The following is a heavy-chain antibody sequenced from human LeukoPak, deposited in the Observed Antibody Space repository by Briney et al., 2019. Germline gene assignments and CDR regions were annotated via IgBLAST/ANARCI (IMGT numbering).Heavy chain of an antibody. CDR2: IYPKNDDT. D-gene: IGHD3-10*01. Sequence: ASVKLSCKASGYTFTDWYLHWVRQAPGQPLEWMGGIYPKNDDTHYPQNFQGRVTMTSDTSNNTAYMELSRLTSDDTAVYYCATGYGSGSYGRFDPWGQGTLVTVSS. CDR3: ATGYGSGSYGRFDP. J-gene: IGHJ5*02. CDR1: GYTFTDWY. V-gene: IGHV1-2*02.